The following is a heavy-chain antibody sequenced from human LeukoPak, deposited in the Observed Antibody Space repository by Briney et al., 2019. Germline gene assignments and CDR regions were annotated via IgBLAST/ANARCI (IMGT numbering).Heavy chain of an antibody. J-gene: IGHJ4*02. D-gene: IGHD6-6*01. CDR2: IKQDGSEK. CDR1: GFTVSSNY. Sequence: PGGSLRLSCAASGFTVSSNYMSWVRQAPGKGLEWVANIKQDGSEKYYVDSVKGRFTISRDNAKNSLYLQMNSLRAEDTAVYYCARVSYSSSSGDYWGQGTLVTVSS. V-gene: IGHV3-7*01. CDR3: ARVSYSSSSGDY.